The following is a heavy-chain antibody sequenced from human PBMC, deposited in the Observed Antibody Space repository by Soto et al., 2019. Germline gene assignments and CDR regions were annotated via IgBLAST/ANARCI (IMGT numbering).Heavy chain of an antibody. CDR2: IYFTGST. CDR1: GGSVSSGSYY. Sequence: PSETLSLTCTVSGGSVSSGSYYWSWIRQPPGKGLEWLGQIYFTGSTTYNPSLKSRVTTSVDTSKNQFSLRLSSVTAADTAVYYCARSVVVAGYFYYGMAVWGKGTTVTVSS. V-gene: IGHV4-61*01. J-gene: IGHJ6*04. D-gene: IGHD6-19*01. CDR3: ARSVVVAGYFYYGMAV.